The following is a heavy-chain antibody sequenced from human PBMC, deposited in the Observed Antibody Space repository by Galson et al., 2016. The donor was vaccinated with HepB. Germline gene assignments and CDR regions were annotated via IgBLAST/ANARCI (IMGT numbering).Heavy chain of an antibody. CDR1: GFSLSTSGEG. D-gene: IGHD6-13*01. J-gene: IGHJ4*02. CDR3: AHRPYSSSWYAQWYFDY. V-gene: IGHV2-5*01. CDR2: IYWTAAK. Sequence: PALVQPTQTLTLTCTFSGFSLSTSGEGLGWIRQPPGKALAWLALIYWTAAKPYRPSLRNRLTVTKDTSKNQVVLTLTDIAPVDTATYFCAHRPYSSSWYAQWYFDYWGQGALVTVSS.